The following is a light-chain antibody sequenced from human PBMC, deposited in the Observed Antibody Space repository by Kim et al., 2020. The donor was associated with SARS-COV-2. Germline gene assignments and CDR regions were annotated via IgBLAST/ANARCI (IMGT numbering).Light chain of an antibody. CDR1: QGISRW. CDR2: DAS. V-gene: IGKV1-12*01. J-gene: IGKJ4*01. CDR3: QQGNSFTLT. Sequence: ASIGDSVTITCRASQGISRWLAWYQQKPGKPPSLLIYDASSLQSRVPSRFSGSGFGTDFTLTISNLQPEDFATYYCQQGNSFTLTFGGGTKVDIK.